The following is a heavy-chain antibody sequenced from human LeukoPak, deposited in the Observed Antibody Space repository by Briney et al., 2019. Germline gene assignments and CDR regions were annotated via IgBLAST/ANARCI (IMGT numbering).Heavy chain of an antibody. CDR3: ARQWLVQGMNAFDI. V-gene: IGHV1-69*04. J-gene: IGHJ3*02. CDR2: IIPILGIA. CDR1: GGTFSSYA. Sequence: ASVKVSCKASGGTFSSYAISWVRQAPGQGLEWMGRIIPILGIANYAQKFQGRVTITADKSTSTAYMELSSLRSEDTAVYYCARQWLVQGMNAFDIWGQGTMVTVSS. D-gene: IGHD6-19*01.